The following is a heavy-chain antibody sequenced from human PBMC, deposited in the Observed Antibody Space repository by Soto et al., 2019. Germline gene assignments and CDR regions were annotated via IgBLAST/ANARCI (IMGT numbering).Heavy chain of an antibody. V-gene: IGHV1-69*04. CDR3: ARDSRGDYAHPNWFDP. CDR2: IIPILGIA. D-gene: IGHD4-17*01. Sequence: GASVKVSCKASGGTFSSYTISWVRQAPGQGLEWMGRIIPILGIANYAQKFQGRVTITADKSTSTAYMELSSLRSEDTAVYYCARDSRGDYAHPNWFDPWGQGTLVTVSS. CDR1: GGTFSSYT. J-gene: IGHJ5*02.